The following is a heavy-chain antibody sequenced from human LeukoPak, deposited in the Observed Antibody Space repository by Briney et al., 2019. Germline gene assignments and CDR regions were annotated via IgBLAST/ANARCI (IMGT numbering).Heavy chain of an antibody. Sequence: GGSLRLSCAASGFTFSSYEMNWVRQAPGKGLEWVSYISGGTTIFYADSVKGRFTISRDNAKNSLYLHMNSLSAEDTALYFCATETENSNYDAFDIWGQGTLVTVST. CDR3: ATETENSNYDAFDI. J-gene: IGHJ3*02. D-gene: IGHD4-11*01. CDR2: ISGGTTI. CDR1: GFTFSSYE. V-gene: IGHV3-48*03.